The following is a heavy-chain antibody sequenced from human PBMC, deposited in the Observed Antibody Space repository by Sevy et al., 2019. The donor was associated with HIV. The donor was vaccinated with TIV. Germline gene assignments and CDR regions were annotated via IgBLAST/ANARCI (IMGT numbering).Heavy chain of an antibody. V-gene: IGHV3-23*01. CDR2: ISGSGGST. CDR3: AGSGSYYGGFDY. J-gene: IGHJ4*02. Sequence: GGSLRLSCAASGFTFSSYSMNWVRQAPGKGLEWVSAISGSGGSTYYADSVKGRFTISRDNSKNTLYLQMNSLRAEDTAVYYCAGSGSYYGGFDYWGQGTLVTVSS. CDR1: GFTFSSYS. D-gene: IGHD3-10*01.